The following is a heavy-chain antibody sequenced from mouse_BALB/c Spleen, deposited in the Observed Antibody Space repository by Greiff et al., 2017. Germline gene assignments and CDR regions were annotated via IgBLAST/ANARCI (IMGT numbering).Heavy chain of an antibody. CDR2: ISYDGSN. CDR1: GYSITSCYY. J-gene: IGHJ3*01. Sequence: EVKLLESGPGLVKPSQSLSLTCSVTGYSITSCYYWNWIRQFPGNKLEWMGYISYDGSNNYNPSLKNRISITRDTSKNQFFLKLNSVTTEDTATYYCARAQLGLRGFAYWGQGTLVTVSA. CDR3: ARAQLGLRGFAY. D-gene: IGHD3-1*01. V-gene: IGHV3-6*02.